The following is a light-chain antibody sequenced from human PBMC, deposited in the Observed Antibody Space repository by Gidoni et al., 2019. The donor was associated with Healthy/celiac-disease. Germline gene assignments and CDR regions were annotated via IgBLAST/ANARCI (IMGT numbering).Light chain of an antibody. CDR1: QSVSSN. Sequence: DILMTQSPATLSVSPGERATLSSRASQSVSSNLAWYQQKAGQAPRRLIYGASTRATGIPARFSGSGSGTEFTLTISSLQSEDFAVYYCQQYNNWPRTFXQXTKVEIK. J-gene: IGKJ1*01. CDR3: QQYNNWPRT. V-gene: IGKV3-15*01. CDR2: GAS.